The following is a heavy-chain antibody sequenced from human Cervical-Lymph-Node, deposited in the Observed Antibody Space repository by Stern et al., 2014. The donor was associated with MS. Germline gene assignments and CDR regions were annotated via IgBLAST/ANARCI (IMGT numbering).Heavy chain of an antibody. CDR1: GDTFSSYA. D-gene: IGHD4-11*01. Sequence: QVQLMQSGSEVKKPGSSVKVSCKPSGDTFSSYALSWVRQAPGQGLEWVGGLIPFFGATRYAQKFQGRVTITPEESTGTAFMELSNLTSDDTAVYYCALRSSYYVSWGQGTLISVSS. CDR3: ALRSSYYVS. V-gene: IGHV1-69*01. CDR2: LIPFFGAT. J-gene: IGHJ5*02.